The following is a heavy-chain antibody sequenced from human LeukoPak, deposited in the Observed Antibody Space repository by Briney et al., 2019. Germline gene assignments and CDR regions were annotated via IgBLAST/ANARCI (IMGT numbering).Heavy chain of an antibody. D-gene: IGHD3-22*01. Sequence: PAGSLRLSCAASGFTFSSYWMSWVRQAPGKGLEWVANIKQDGSEKYYVDSVKGRFTISRDNAKNLLYLQMNSLRAEDTAVYYCARDTVRITMIVVVEDAFDIWGQGTMVTVSS. V-gene: IGHV3-7*01. CDR2: IKQDGSEK. J-gene: IGHJ3*02. CDR1: GFTFSSYW. CDR3: ARDTVRITMIVVVEDAFDI.